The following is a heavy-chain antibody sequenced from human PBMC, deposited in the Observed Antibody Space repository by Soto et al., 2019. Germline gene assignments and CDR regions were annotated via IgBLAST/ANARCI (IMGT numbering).Heavy chain of an antibody. CDR3: ARDVSGWYEGYFDY. CDR1: GFTFSSYS. CDR2: ISSSSSTI. V-gene: IGHV3-48*02. J-gene: IGHJ4*02. Sequence: VQLVESGGGLVQPGGSLRLSCAASGFTFSSYSMNWVRQAPGKGLEWVSYISSSSSTIYYADSVKGRFTISRDNAKNSLYLQMNSLRDEDTAVYYCARDVSGWYEGYFDYWGQGTLVTVSS. D-gene: IGHD6-19*01.